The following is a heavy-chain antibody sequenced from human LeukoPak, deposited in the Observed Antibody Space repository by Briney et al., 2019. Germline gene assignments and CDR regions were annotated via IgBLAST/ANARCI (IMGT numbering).Heavy chain of an antibody. CDR2: IKEDGSEK. D-gene: IGHD3-10*01. Sequence: GESLRLSCAASGFSFGDYWMTWVRQTPGKGLEWVGDIKEDGSEKYYGDAVRGRFTISRDNAKNSIYLQVNSLRVEDTAVYYCARNRGWLTMDYWGQGTLVTVSS. CDR1: GFSFGDYW. CDR3: ARNRGWLTMDY. V-gene: IGHV3-7*01. J-gene: IGHJ4*02.